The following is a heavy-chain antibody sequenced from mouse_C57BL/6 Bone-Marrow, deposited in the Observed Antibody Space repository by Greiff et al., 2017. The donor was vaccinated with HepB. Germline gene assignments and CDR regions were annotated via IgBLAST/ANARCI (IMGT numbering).Heavy chain of an antibody. J-gene: IGHJ2*01. Sequence: EVQLQQSGPELVKPGASVKIPCKASGYTFTDYNMDWVKQSHGKSLEWIGDINPNNGGTIYNQKFKGKATLTVDKSSSTAYMELRSLTSEDTAVYYCARCRLYYGDDGSYYFDYWGQGTTLTVSS. CDR1: GYTFTDYN. V-gene: IGHV1-18*01. D-gene: IGHD2-2*01. CDR3: ARCRLYYGDDGSYYFDY. CDR2: INPNNGGT.